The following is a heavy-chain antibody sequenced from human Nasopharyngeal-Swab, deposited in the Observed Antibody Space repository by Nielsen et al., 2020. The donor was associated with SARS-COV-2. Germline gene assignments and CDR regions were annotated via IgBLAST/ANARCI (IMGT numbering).Heavy chain of an antibody. J-gene: IGHJ4*02. V-gene: IGHV3-23*01. D-gene: IGHD2-15*01. CDR1: GFTFGSVA. CDR3: AKGYCSGAGCDYFDH. Sequence: GESLKISCAAAGFTFGSVAMNWVRQAPGKGPQWVATIPDTGHGTYYADSVKGRFTISMDNPKNTLYLHMNSLRAEDSALYYCAKGYCSGAGCDYFDHWGQGTLVTVSS. CDR2: IPDTGHGT.